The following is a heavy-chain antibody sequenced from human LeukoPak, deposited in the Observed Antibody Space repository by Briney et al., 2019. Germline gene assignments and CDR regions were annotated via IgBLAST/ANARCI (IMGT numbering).Heavy chain of an antibody. CDR2: INPDGRST. Sequence: GGSLRLSCAASGFTFSNFWIHWVRHRPGKGPVWVSRINPDGRSTSYADSVKGRFTISRDNAKNTVFLQMNSLRPDDTAVYYCAKDQLGFMYYYDSRPETYYYYYMDVWGKGTTVTISS. CDR3: AKDQLGFMYYYDSRPETYYYYYMDV. J-gene: IGHJ6*03. CDR1: GFTFSNFW. D-gene: IGHD3-22*01. V-gene: IGHV3-74*01.